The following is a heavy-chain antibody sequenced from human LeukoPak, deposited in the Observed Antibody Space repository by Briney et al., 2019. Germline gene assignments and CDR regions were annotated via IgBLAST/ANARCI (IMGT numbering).Heavy chain of an antibody. CDR2: IYSGGST. D-gene: IGHD6-19*01. V-gene: IGHV3-53*01. CDR1: GFAVSSNY. Sequence: PGGSLRLSCAASGFAVSSNYMSWIRQAPGKGLERVSVIYSGGSTYYAVSVKGGFTISGDNSKNALYLQMNSLRAEDTAVYYCARDLPYSSDWYSDSWGQGTLVTVSS. CDR3: ARDLPYSSDWYSDS. J-gene: IGHJ4*02.